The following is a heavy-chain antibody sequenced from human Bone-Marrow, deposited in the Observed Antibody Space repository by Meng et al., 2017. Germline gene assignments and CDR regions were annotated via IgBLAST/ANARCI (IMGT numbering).Heavy chain of an antibody. Sequence: QVQLQGSGPGLVKPSPTLSLTCTVSGGSISSGGYYWSWIRQHPGKGLEWIGYIYYSGTTYYNPSLSSLVTISVDTSKNQFSLNLSSVTAADTAVYYCARDIRQGGNIWFDPWGQGTLVTVSS. J-gene: IGHJ5*02. CDR1: GGSISSGGYY. D-gene: IGHD3-16*01. V-gene: IGHV4-31*01. CDR3: ARDIRQGGNIWFDP. CDR2: IYYSGTT.